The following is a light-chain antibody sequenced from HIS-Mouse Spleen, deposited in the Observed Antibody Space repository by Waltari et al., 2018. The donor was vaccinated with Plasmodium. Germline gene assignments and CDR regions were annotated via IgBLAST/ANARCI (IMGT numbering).Light chain of an antibody. V-gene: IGLV3-10*01. Sequence: SYELTQPPSVSVSPGQTARITCPGDALPKNYAYWYQQKSAKAPVLVIYDDSKRPSGIPERFAGSSSGTMATLTISGAQVEDEADYYCYSTDSSGNHRVFGGGTKLTVL. CDR2: DDS. J-gene: IGLJ3*02. CDR3: YSTDSSGNHRV. CDR1: ALPKNY.